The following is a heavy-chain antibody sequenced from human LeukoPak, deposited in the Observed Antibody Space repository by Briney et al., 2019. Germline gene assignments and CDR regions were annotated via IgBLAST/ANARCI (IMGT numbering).Heavy chain of an antibody. CDR3: ASSVGPNFWSGYYSLGYYYYMDV. V-gene: IGHV1-2*02. J-gene: IGHJ6*03. Sequence: ASVKVSCKASGYTFTGYYMHWVRQAPGQGLEWMGWINPNSGGTNYAQKFQGRVTMTRDTSISTAYMEPSRLRSDDTAVYYCASSVGPNFWSGYYSLGYYYYMDVWGKGTTVTVSS. CDR1: GYTFTGYY. CDR2: INPNSGGT. D-gene: IGHD3-3*01.